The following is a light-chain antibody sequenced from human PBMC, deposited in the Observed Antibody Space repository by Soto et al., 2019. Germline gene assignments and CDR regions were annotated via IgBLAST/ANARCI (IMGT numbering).Light chain of an antibody. CDR1: QAISNY. V-gene: IGKV1-39*01. CDR2: GAK. Sequence: IPITQATSSFPPSQADRVTFTGRASQAISNYLNWYQKQPGKAPNLLIFGAKTLQSGVPSRFSGSGYGIDFTLTITTLQPEDVGIYYCQQCHATPLTFGQGTRLEIK. J-gene: IGKJ5*01. CDR3: QQCHATPLT.